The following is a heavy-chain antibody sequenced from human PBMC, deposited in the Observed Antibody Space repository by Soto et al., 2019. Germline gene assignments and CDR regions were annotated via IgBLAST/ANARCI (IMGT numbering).Heavy chain of an antibody. D-gene: IGHD3-22*01. CDR3: ARGTYYYDSSGYYPIPFDY. Sequence: SETLSLTCTVSGGSISSYYWSWIRQPPGKGLEWIGYMYYGGRTNYNPSLKSRVTISVDTSKNQFSLKLSSVTAADTAVYYCARGTYYYDSSGYYPIPFDYWGQGTLVTVSS. J-gene: IGHJ4*02. CDR1: GGSISSYY. V-gene: IGHV4-59*01. CDR2: MYYGGRT.